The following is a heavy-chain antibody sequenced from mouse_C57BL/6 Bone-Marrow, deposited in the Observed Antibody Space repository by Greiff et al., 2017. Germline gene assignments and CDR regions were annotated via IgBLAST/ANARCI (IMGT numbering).Heavy chain of an antibody. CDR3: ARGLITTPHFDY. Sequence: DVQLQESGPGLVKPSQSLSLTCSVTGYSITSGYYWNWIRQFPGNKLEWMGYISYDGSNNYNPSLKNRISITRDTSKNQFFLKLNSVTTEDTATYYCARGLITTPHFDYWGQGTTLTVSS. J-gene: IGHJ2*01. CDR1: GYSITSGYY. D-gene: IGHD1-1*01. V-gene: IGHV3-6*01. CDR2: ISYDGSN.